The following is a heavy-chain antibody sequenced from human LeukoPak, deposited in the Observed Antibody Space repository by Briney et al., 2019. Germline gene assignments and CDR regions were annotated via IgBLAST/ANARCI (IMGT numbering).Heavy chain of an antibody. CDR2: IYYSGST. Sequence: PSETLSLTCTVSGGSISSYYWTWIRQPPGKGLEWIGYIYYSGSTNYNPSLKSRVTISVDTSKNQFSLKLSSVTAADSAVYYCASTYDSGDYWGQGTLVTVSS. J-gene: IGHJ4*02. V-gene: IGHV4-59*01. CDR3: ASTYDSGDY. D-gene: IGHD5-12*01. CDR1: GGSISSYY.